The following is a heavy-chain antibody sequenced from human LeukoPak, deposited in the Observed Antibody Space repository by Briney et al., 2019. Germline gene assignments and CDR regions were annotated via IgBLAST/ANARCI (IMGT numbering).Heavy chain of an antibody. J-gene: IGHJ4*02. V-gene: IGHV3-21*01. CDR2: ISTSSGYI. CDR1: GFTFSSYS. D-gene: IGHD2-21*01. Sequence: GGSLRLSCAASGFTFSSYSMNWVRQAPGKGLEWVSFISTSSGYIYYADSLKGRFTISRDNAKNTLYLQMNSLRAEDTAVYYCARVGMISYSFDYWGQGTLVTVSS. CDR3: ARVGMISYSFDY.